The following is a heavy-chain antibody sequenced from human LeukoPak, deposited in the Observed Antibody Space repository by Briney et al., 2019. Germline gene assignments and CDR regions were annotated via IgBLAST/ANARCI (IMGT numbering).Heavy chain of an antibody. J-gene: IGHJ4*02. CDR1: GFTFSSYW. CDR2: IKQDGSEK. Sequence: QSGGSLRLSCAASGFTFSSYWMSWVGQAPGKGLEWVANIKQDGSEKYYVDSVKGPFTISRDNAKNSLYLQMNSLRAEDTAVYYCARDIPYYYDSSGFDYWGQGTLVTVSS. D-gene: IGHD3-22*01. CDR3: ARDIPYYYDSSGFDY. V-gene: IGHV3-7*01.